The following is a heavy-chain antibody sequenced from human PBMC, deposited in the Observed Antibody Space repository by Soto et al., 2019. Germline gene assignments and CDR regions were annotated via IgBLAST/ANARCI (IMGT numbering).Heavy chain of an antibody. Sequence: PWGSLRLSCAVSGFLFRSYGMYWVRQAPGKGLECVGVISYDGSSKYYADSVKGRFTISRDNPKNMLYLQMNNLRADDTAVYYCAKDRRDYDFWSGYYYYGMDVWGQGTTVTVSS. D-gene: IGHD3-3*01. CDR3: AKDRRDYDFWSGYYYYGMDV. CDR2: ISYDGSSK. V-gene: IGHV3-30*18. J-gene: IGHJ6*02. CDR1: GFLFRSYG.